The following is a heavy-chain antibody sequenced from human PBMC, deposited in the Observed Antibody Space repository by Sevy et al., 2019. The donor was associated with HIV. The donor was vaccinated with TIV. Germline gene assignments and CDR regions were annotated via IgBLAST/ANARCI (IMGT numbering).Heavy chain of an antibody. D-gene: IGHD3-10*01. CDR3: AKETIRGTYNWFDP. V-gene: IGHV3-23*01. CDR1: GFTFSSYG. J-gene: IGHJ5*02. Sequence: GGSLRLSCVASGFTFSSYGMSWVRQAPGEGLECVSDISGSGGSTYYADSVRGRFTISRDNSKNRLYLQMNSLRADDTAVYYCAKETIRGTYNWFDPWGQGTLVTVSS. CDR2: ISGSGGST.